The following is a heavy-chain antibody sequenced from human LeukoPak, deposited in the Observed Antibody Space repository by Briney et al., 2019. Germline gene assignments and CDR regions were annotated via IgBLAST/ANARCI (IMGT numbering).Heavy chain of an antibody. V-gene: IGHV3-7*01. D-gene: IGHD3-22*01. Sequence: GGSLRLSCAASGFTFSSYWMSWVRQAPGKGMEWVANIKQDGSEKYYVDSVKGRFTISRDNAKNSLYLQMNSLSAEDTAVYYCARDPGYYYDSSGYYDYWGQGTLVTVSS. CDR3: ARDPGYYYDSSGYYDY. CDR1: GFTFSSYW. J-gene: IGHJ4*02. CDR2: IKQDGSEK.